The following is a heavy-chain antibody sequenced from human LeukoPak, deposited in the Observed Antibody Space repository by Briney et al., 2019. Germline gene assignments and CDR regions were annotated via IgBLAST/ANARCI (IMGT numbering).Heavy chain of an antibody. D-gene: IGHD5-18*01. CDR2: IYHSGST. Sequence: SETLSLTCAVSGVSISSGGYSWSWLRQPPGKGLEWIGYIYHSGSTYYNPSLKSRVTISVDRSKNQFSLKLSSVTAADTAVYYCARGPSIQLWSDPYYYYGMDVWGQGTTVTVSS. V-gene: IGHV4-30-2*01. CDR3: ARGPSIQLWSDPYYYYGMDV. J-gene: IGHJ6*02. CDR1: GVSISSGGYS.